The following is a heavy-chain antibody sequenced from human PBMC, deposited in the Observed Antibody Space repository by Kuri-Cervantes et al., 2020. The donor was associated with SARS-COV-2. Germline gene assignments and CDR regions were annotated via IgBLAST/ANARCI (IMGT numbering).Heavy chain of an antibody. V-gene: IGHV3-23*01. CDR1: GFTFSSYA. J-gene: IGHJ6*02. D-gene: IGHD3-22*01. CDR3: AKEGPTGYYDSSGYYYDYYYGMDV. CDR2: ISGSGGST. Sequence: GESLKISCAASGFTFSSYAMGWVRQAPGKGLEWVSAISGSGGSTYYADSVKGRFTISRDNSKNTLYLQMNSLRAEDTAVYYCAKEGPTGYYDSSGYYYDYYYGMDVWGQGTTVTVSS.